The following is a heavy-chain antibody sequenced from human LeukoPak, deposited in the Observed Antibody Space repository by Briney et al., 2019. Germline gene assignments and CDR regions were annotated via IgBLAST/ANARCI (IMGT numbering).Heavy chain of an antibody. J-gene: IGHJ4*02. D-gene: IGHD5-12*01. CDR2: INHSGST. CDR1: GGSFSGYY. CDR3: ARSSTWLRRFHY. Sequence: KPSETLSLTCAVYGGSFSGYYWSWIRQPPGKGLEWIGEINHSGSTNYNPSLKSRVTISVDTSKNQFSLKLSSVTAADTAVYYCARSSTWLRRFHYWGQGTLVTVSS. V-gene: IGHV4-34*01.